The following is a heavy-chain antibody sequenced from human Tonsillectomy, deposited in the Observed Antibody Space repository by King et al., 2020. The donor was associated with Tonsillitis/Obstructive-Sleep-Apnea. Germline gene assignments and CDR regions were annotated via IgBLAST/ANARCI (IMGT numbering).Heavy chain of an antibody. CDR3: AKAYTSSLYTMDV. CDR2: ISYDGGNK. V-gene: IGHV3-30*18. Sequence: VQLVESGGGVVQPGRSLRLSCAASGFTFSSSGMHWVRQAPGTGLEWVAVISYDGGNKYYADSVKGRFTISRDTYKNTLYLQMNSLRAEDTAVYYCAKAYTSSLYTMDVWGQGTTVTVSS. CDR1: GFTFSSSG. J-gene: IGHJ6*02. D-gene: IGHD6-13*01.